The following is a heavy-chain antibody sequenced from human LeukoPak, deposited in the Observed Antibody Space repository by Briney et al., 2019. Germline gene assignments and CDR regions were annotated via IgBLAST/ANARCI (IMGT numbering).Heavy chain of an antibody. CDR2: ISSSSSYI. J-gene: IGHJ4*02. V-gene: IGHV3-21*01. CDR3: ARPLDLSVGSGWNY. D-gene: IGHD6-19*01. Sequence: GGSLRLSCAASEFTFSSYSMNWVRQAPGKGLEWVSSISSSSSYIYYADSVKGRFTISRDNAKNSLYLQMNSLRAEDTAVYYCARPLDLSVGSGWNYWGQGTLVTVSS. CDR1: EFTFSSYS.